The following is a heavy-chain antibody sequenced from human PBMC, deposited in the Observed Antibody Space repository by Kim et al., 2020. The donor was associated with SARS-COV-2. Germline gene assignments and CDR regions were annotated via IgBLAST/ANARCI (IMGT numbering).Heavy chain of an antibody. CDR2: VYSGGDT. CDR1: GASISSSNYY. V-gene: IGHV4-39*01. Sequence: SETLSLTCTVSGASISSSNYYWGWIRQPPGKGLEWIGSVYSGGDTYYKTSLKSRITMSLDTSKNQFSLKLISVTAADTAVYYCAGQEGVGAGSLDSWGQG. CDR3: AGQEGVGAGSLDS. J-gene: IGHJ4*02. D-gene: IGHD1-26*01.